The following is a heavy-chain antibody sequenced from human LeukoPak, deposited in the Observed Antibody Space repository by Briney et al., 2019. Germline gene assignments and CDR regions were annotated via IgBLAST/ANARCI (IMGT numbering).Heavy chain of an antibody. Sequence: SETLSLTCTVSGGSISSSSYYWGWIRQPPGKGLEWIGSIYYSGSTYYNPSLKSRVTISVDTSKNQFSLKMTSVIAADTAVYYCTRGSGTSLRNNWFDPWGQGTLVTVSS. CDR3: TRGSGTSLRNNWFDP. CDR2: IYYSGST. V-gene: IGHV4-39*07. D-gene: IGHD1-14*01. J-gene: IGHJ5*02. CDR1: GGSISSSSYY.